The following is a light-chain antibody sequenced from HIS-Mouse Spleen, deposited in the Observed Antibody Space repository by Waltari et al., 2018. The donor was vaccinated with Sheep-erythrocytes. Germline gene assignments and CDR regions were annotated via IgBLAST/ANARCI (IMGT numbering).Light chain of an antibody. J-gene: IGKJ2*02. CDR2: DAS. CDR1: QSVGSY. Sequence: EIVLTQSPATLSLSPGERATLSCRASQSVGSYLAWYQQKPGQAPRLLIYDASNRATGIPARFSGSGSGTDFTLTISSLEPEDFAVYYCQQYNNWPPGTFGQGTKLEIK. CDR3: QQYNNWPPGT. V-gene: IGKV3-11*01.